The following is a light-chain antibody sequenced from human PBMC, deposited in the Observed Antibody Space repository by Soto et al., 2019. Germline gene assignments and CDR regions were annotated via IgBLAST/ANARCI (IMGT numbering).Light chain of an antibody. CDR1: QSISTY. J-gene: IGKJ2*01. CDR3: QQSYSNVMYT. CDR2: SAS. Sequence: DIQMTQSPSSLSASVGDRVTITCRASQSISTYLHWYQQKPGKAPRVLISSASTLQSGVPSRFSGSGSGTEFILTISSLQPEDFATYYCQQSYSNVMYTFGQGTKVDIK. V-gene: IGKV1-39*01.